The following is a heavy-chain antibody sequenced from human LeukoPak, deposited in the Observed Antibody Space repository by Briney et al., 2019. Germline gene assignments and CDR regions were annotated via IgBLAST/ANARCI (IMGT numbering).Heavy chain of an antibody. V-gene: IGHV4-34*01. CDR1: GGSFSGYY. CDR3: ARDFGKYGSGSYSSFYYYYYMDV. J-gene: IGHJ6*03. CDR2: INHSGST. Sequence: SETLSLTCAVYGGSFSGYYWSWIRQPPGKGLEWIGEINHSGSTNYNPSLKSRVTISVDTSKNQFSLKLSSVTAADTAVYYCARDFGKYGSGSYSSFYYYYYMDVWGKGTTVTVSS. D-gene: IGHD3-10*01.